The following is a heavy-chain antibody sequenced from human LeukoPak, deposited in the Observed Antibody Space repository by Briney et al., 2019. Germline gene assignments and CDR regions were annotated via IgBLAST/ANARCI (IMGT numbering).Heavy chain of an antibody. CDR3: AKEGSSGWIPTRHFDH. Sequence: SGGSLRLSCAASGITFSSYPMTWVRQAPGKGLEWVSTISGSGGSTYYADSVKGRFTISRDNAKNTLSLQMSSLRAEDTAVYYCAKEGSSGWIPTRHFDHWGLGTLVTVSS. CDR1: GITFSSYP. V-gene: IGHV3-23*01. D-gene: IGHD6-19*01. J-gene: IGHJ4*02. CDR2: ISGSGGST.